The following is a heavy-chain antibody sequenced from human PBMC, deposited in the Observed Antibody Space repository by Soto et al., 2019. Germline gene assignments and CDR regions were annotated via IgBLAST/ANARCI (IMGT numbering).Heavy chain of an antibody. Sequence: EVQLVETGGGLIQPGGSLRLSCAASGLTVSTNYLSWVRQAPGKGLEWVSIIYSDGSTFYGGSLRGRFTISRDNSKNTLYPQMDSLTAEDTAVYYCARARDSTTGTRINTMYVWGQGTTVTVSS. D-gene: IGHD4-4*01. J-gene: IGHJ6*02. CDR1: GLTVSTNY. V-gene: IGHV3-53*02. CDR3: ARARDSTTGTRINTMYV. CDR2: IYSDGST.